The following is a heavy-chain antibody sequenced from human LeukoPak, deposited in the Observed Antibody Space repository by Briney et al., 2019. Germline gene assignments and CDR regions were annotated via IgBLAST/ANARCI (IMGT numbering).Heavy chain of an antibody. Sequence: PGGSLRLSCAASGFTFSDYAMSWVRQAPGKGLEWVGFIRTEAYDGATDYGASVKGRFTISRDDSKNIAYLQMNSLNTEDTAVYYCTRTFGYYYFYMDVWGKGTTVIVSS. V-gene: IGHV3-49*04. J-gene: IGHJ6*03. CDR2: IRTEAYDGAT. CDR3: TRTFGYYYFYMDV. CDR1: GFTFSDYA. D-gene: IGHD3-16*01.